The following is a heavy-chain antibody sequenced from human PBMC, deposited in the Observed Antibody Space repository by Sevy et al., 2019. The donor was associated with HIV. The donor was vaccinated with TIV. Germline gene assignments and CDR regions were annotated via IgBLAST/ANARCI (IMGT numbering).Heavy chain of an antibody. CDR1: GFTFGSYA. V-gene: IGHV3-30-3*01. Sequence: GGSLRLSCAASGFTFGSYAMHWVRQAPGKGLEWLAFISYDGSRKYYADSVKGRFTISRDNSKNTLFMQVNSLRAEDTALYYCARERAWQALNVWGQGTMVTVSS. J-gene: IGHJ3*01. CDR2: ISYDGSRK. CDR3: ARERAWQALNV.